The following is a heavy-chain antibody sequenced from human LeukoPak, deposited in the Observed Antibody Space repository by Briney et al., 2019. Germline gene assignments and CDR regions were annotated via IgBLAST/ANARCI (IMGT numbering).Heavy chain of an antibody. CDR1: GFTFSSYA. J-gene: IGHJ4*02. D-gene: IGHD3-3*01. Sequence: GGSLRLSCAASGFTFSSYAMSWVRQPPGKVLEWVSAISDSGGSTYYTDSAKGWFTIARDNSKNTLYLQMNSLRDEDTAVYYCAKGSLFGVVIIGYFDYWGQGTLVTVSS. CDR3: AKGSLFGVVIIGYFDY. V-gene: IGHV3-23*01. CDR2: ISDSGGST.